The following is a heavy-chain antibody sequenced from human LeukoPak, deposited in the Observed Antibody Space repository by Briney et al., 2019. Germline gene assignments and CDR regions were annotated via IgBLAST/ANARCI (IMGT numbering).Heavy chain of an antibody. CDR3: XXXXHDYGRKYYFDY. CDR1: GGSFSGYY. V-gene: IGHV4-34*01. Sequence: SETLSLTCAVYGGSFSGYYWSWIRQPPGKGLEWIGEINHSGSTNYNPSLKSRVTISVDTSKNQFSLKLSSVTAADTAVYYCXXXXHDYGRKYYFDYWGQGTLVTVSS. J-gene: IGHJ4*02. D-gene: IGHD4-17*01. CDR2: INHSGST.